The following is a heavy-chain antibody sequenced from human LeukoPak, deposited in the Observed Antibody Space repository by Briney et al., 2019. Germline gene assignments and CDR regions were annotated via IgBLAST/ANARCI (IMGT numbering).Heavy chain of an antibody. V-gene: IGHV3-30-3*01. CDR1: GFTFSSYA. Sequence: GGSLRLSCAASGFTFSSYAMHWVRQAPGEGLEWVAVISYDGSNKYYADSVKGRFTISRDNSKNTLYLQMNSLRAEDTAVYYCANALLTSSGWLHWGQGTLVTVSS. CDR2: ISYDGSNK. D-gene: IGHD6-19*01. J-gene: IGHJ4*02. CDR3: ANALLTSSGWLH.